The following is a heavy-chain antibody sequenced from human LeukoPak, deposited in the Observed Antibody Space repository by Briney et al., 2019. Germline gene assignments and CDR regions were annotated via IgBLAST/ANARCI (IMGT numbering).Heavy chain of an antibody. CDR1: GFTLISTV. J-gene: IGHJ3*02. V-gene: IGHV3-73*01. D-gene: IGHD2-21*02. CDR3: TTIVVVTPGEGAFDI. CDR2: IRSKANSYAT. Sequence: PGGSLKLSCAASGFTLISTVMHTVRQASGKGREWVGRIRSKANSYATAYAASVEGRFTISRDDSKNTAYLQMNSLKTEDTAVYYCTTIVVVTPGEGAFDIWGQGTMVTVSS.